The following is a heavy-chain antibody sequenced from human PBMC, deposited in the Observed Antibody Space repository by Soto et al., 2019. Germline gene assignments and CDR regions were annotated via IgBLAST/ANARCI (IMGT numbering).Heavy chain of an antibody. V-gene: IGHV1-69*13. CDR1: GGTFSSYA. CDR2: IIPIFGTA. CDR3: ARGYYGSGSYGMDV. J-gene: IGHJ6*02. D-gene: IGHD3-10*01. Sequence: ASVKVSCKASGGTFSSYAMSWVRQAPGQGLEWMGGIIPIFGTANYAQKFQGRVTITADESTSTAYMELSSLRSEDTAVYYCARGYYGSGSYGMDVWGQGTTVTVSS.